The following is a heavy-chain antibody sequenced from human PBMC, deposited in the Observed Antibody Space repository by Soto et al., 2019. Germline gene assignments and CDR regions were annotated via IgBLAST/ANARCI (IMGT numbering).Heavy chain of an antibody. CDR1: GGTFSSYT. V-gene: IGHV1-69*02. CDR2: IIPILGIA. Sequence: VQLVQSGAEVKKPGSSVKVSCKASGGTFSSYTISWVRQAPGQGLEWMGRIIPILGIANYAQKFQGRVTITADKSTSTAYMELSSLRSEDTAVYYCARGYCSSTSCYYYYYMDVWGKGTTVTVSS. D-gene: IGHD2-2*01. CDR3: ARGYCSSTSCYYYYYMDV. J-gene: IGHJ6*03.